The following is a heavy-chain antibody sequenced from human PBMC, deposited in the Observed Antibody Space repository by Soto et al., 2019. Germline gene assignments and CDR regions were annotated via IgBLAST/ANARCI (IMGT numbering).Heavy chain of an antibody. CDR3: ARDSIKSITIFAHGAFDI. CDR1: GFTFSSYG. V-gene: IGHV3-33*01. J-gene: IGHJ3*02. D-gene: IGHD3-3*01. CDR2: IWYDGSNK. Sequence: GGSLRLSCAASGFTFSSYGMHWVRQAPGKGLEWVAVIWYDGSNKYYADSVKGRFTISRDNSKNTLYLQMNSLRAEDTAVYYCARDSIKSITIFAHGAFDIWGQGTMVTVSS.